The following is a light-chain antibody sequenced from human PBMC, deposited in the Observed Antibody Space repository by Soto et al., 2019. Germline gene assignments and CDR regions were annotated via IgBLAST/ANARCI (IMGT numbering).Light chain of an antibody. CDR1: SGDIGSYNF. V-gene: IGLV2-14*01. CDR2: EVS. CDR3: TSYTTNTALV. Sequence: QSALTQPASVSGSPGQSITISCTGTSGDIGSYNFVSWYQHHPGKAPKLIIYEVSNRPSGISDRFSGSKSGSTASLTISGLQAEDEADYHCTSYTTNTALVFGTGTKLTVL. J-gene: IGLJ1*01.